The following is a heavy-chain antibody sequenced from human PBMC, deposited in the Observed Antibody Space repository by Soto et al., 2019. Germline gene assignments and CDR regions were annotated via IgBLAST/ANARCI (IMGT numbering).Heavy chain of an antibody. V-gene: IGHV4-61*01. Sequence: SATLSLTCTVSGGSVSSGSYYWSWIRQPPGKGLEWIGYIYYSGSTNYNPSLKSRVTISVDTSKNQFSLKLSSVTAADTAVYYCARDGYNLGFDYWGQGTLVTVSS. CDR2: IYYSGST. CDR1: GGSVSSGSYY. CDR3: ARDGYNLGFDY. D-gene: IGHD5-12*01. J-gene: IGHJ4*02.